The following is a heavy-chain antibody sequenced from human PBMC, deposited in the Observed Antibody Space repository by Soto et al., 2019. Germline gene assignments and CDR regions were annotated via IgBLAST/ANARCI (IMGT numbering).Heavy chain of an antibody. Sequence: GGSLRLSCAASGFTFSSYGMHWVRQAPGKGLEWVAVISYDGSNKYYADSVKGRFTISRDNSKNTLYLQMNSLRAEDTAVYYCAKDVYYDFWSAPSYYGMGVWGQGTTVTVSS. CDR1: GFTFSSYG. D-gene: IGHD3-3*01. CDR3: AKDVYYDFWSAPSYYGMGV. CDR2: ISYDGSNK. J-gene: IGHJ6*02. V-gene: IGHV3-30*18.